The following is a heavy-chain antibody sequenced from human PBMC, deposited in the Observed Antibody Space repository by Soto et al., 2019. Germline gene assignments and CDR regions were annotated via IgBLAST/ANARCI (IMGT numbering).Heavy chain of an antibody. CDR2: ISPMFGAA. Sequence: QVQLVQSGAEMKKPGSSVKVSCQSSGGTFNTYAMNWVRQAPGQGPEWMGDISPMFGAANSAPKFQGRVTITADESTGTSYMQLCSLTSEDTALYFCAREVQVHTPAFVYWGQGTLVTVSS. D-gene: IGHD3-10*01. CDR1: GGTFNTYA. V-gene: IGHV1-69*19. CDR3: AREVQVHTPAFVY. J-gene: IGHJ4*02.